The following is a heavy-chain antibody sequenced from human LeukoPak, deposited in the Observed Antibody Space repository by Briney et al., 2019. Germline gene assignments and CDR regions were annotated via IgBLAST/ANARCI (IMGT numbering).Heavy chain of an antibody. D-gene: IGHD2-2*01. V-gene: IGHV1-69*06. CDR2: IIPIFGTA. J-gene: IGHJ6*02. CDR1: GGTFSSYA. Sequence: GSSVKVSCKASGGTFSSYAISWVRQAPGQGLEWMGGIIPIFGTANYAQKFQGRVTITADKSTSTAYMELSSLRSEDTAVYYCARDGGIVVVPWYGMDVWGQGTTVTVSS. CDR3: ARDGGIVVVPWYGMDV.